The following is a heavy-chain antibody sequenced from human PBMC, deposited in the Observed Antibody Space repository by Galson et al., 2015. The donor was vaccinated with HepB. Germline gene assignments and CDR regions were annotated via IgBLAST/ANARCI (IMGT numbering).Heavy chain of an antibody. V-gene: IGHV3-15*01. CDR2: IKSKTDGGTT. J-gene: IGHJ1*01. CDR1: GFTFSNAW. Sequence: SLRLSCAASGFTFSNAWMSWVRQAPGKGLEWVGRIKSKTDGGTTDYAAPVKGRFTISRDDSKTTLYLQMNSLKTEDTAVYYCTTEKGDMVVVPVGYFQHWGQGTLVTVSS. CDR3: TTEKGDMVVVPVGYFQH. D-gene: IGHD2-2*01.